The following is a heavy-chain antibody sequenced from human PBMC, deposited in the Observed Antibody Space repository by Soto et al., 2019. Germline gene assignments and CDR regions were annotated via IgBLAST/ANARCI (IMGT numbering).Heavy chain of an antibody. V-gene: IGHV4-59*01. J-gene: IGHJ4*02. Sequence: PSETLSLTCSIYSGSLSGYYWSWIRQPPGKGLEWIGYIYYSGSTNYNPSLKSRVTISVDTSKNQFSLKLSSVTAADTAVYYCARQGSYWGQGALVTVSS. CDR1: SGSLSGYY. CDR3: ARQGSY. CDR2: IYYSGST.